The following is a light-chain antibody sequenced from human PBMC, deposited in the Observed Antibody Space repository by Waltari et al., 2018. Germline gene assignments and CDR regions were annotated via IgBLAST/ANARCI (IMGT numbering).Light chain of an antibody. CDR3: QQYDNLPLFT. Sequence: DIQMTQSPSSLSASVGDRVTITCQASRDITNYLNWYQTKPGKAPKLLIYDASNLETGVPSRFSGSGSGTDFTFTISSLQPEDIATYYCQQYDNLPLFTFGPGTKVDIK. J-gene: IGKJ3*01. CDR2: DAS. V-gene: IGKV1-33*01. CDR1: RDITNY.